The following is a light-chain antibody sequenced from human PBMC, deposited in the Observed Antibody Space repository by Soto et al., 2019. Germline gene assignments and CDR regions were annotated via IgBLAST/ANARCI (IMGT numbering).Light chain of an antibody. CDR3: QRRSNWIT. J-gene: IGKJ5*01. CDR2: DAS. CDR1: QSVSSY. Sequence: EIVLTQSPATLSLSPGDRATLSCRASQSVSSYLAWYQQKPGQAPRLLIYDASNRATGIPARFSGSGSGTDFTLTISSTEPEDFAIYFCQRRSNWITFGQGTRLEIK. V-gene: IGKV3-11*01.